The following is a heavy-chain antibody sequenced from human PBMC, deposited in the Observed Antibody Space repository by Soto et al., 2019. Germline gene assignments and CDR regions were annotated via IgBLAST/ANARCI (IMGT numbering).Heavy chain of an antibody. D-gene: IGHD1-1*01. V-gene: IGHV4-59*08. Sequence: SETLSLTCTVSGCSIGSYYWGWIRQPPGKGLEWLGFFYYSGYTNYNPSLKSRVTISVDTSKNQFSLLLSSVTAADTGIYYCARLENRDYYVDVWDKGTTVTVSS. CDR3: ARLENRDYYVDV. CDR1: GCSIGSYY. J-gene: IGHJ6*03. CDR2: FYYSGYT.